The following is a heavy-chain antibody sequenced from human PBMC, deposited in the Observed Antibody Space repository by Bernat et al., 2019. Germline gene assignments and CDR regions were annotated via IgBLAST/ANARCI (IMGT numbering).Heavy chain of an antibody. V-gene: IGHV3-33*01. CDR1: GFTFNNYG. D-gene: IGHD6-13*01. CDR2: IWYDGNNK. Sequence: QVQLVESGGGVVQPGRSLRLSCAASGFTFNNYGMHWVRQVPGKGLEWVAVIWYDGNNKYYADSVKGRFTISRDNSKNTLYLQMNSLGAEDTAVYYCARLGISWSFDYWGQGTLVTVSS. J-gene: IGHJ4*02. CDR3: ARLGISWSFDY.